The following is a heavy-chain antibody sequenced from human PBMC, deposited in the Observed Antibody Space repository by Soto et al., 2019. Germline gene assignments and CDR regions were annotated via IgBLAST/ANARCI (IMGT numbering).Heavy chain of an antibody. CDR2: ISSDGHHQ. Sequence: QVQLVESGGGEVQPGGSLRVSCATSGFTFNDYAMYWVRQAPGQGLEWVAMISSDGHHQFYVDNLRGRFTVSRDNSKNTLFLQMNSLIPEDTAVYYCSRGTYYPQSSGLHADYWGPGTVVTVSS. CDR3: SRGTYYPQSSGLHADY. V-gene: IGHV3-30*03. D-gene: IGHD3-22*01. CDR1: GFTFNDYA. J-gene: IGHJ4*02.